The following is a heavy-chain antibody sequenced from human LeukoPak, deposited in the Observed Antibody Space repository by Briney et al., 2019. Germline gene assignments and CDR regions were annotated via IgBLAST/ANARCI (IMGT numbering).Heavy chain of an antibody. J-gene: IGHJ6*03. Sequence: SETLSLTCTVSGGSISSSSYYWGWIRQPPGKGLEWIGSIYYSGSTYYNPSLKSRVTISVDTSKNQFSLKLSSVTAADTAVYYCARGKGTWILGRRYYYYYMDVWGKGTTVTVSS. V-gene: IGHV4-39*01. CDR2: IYYSGST. CDR1: GGSISSSSYY. D-gene: IGHD5-18*01. CDR3: ARGKGTWILGRRYYYYYMDV.